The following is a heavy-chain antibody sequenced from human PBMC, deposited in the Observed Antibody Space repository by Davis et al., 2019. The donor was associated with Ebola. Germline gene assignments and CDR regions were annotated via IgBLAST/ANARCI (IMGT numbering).Heavy chain of an antibody. CDR1: GFSFGGYA. CDR3: ARDTGNWFDP. V-gene: IGHV3-23*01. D-gene: IGHD4-17*01. J-gene: IGHJ5*02. Sequence: GESLKISCVGSGFSFGGYAMTWARQALGKGLEWVSAISGSGATTYYADSVKGRFTISRDNSKSTLYLQMSSLKAEDTAVYYCARDTGNWFDPWGQGTVVTVSS. CDR2: ISGSGATT.